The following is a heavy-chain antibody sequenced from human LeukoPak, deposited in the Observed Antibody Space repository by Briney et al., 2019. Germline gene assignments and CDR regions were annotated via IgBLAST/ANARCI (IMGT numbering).Heavy chain of an antibody. Sequence: GESLKISCKGYGYSFTNYWIGWVRQMPGKGLEWMSIVYPTDSDARYSPSFQGQVTVSADKSISTAYLQWSSLKASDTAMYCCARQVQSGNGNFDYWGQGTLVTVSS. J-gene: IGHJ4*02. D-gene: IGHD3-3*01. CDR3: ARQVQSGNGNFDY. CDR2: VYPTDSDA. V-gene: IGHV5-51*01. CDR1: GYSFTNYW.